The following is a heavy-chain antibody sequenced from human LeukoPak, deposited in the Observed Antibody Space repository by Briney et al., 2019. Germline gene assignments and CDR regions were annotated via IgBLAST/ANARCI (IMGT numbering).Heavy chain of an antibody. V-gene: IGHV1-2*02. J-gene: IGHJ4*02. CDR3: ARDQAFVYCSGGTCYDDY. CDR1: GYSFKKYA. D-gene: IGHD2-15*01. CDR2: INPNSGDT. Sequence: GASVKVSCKSSGYSFKKYAISWVRQAPGQGLEWMGWINPNSGDTHYAQKFQGRVTMTRDTSINTAYMELSRLRSDDTAVYYCARDQAFVYCSGGTCYDDYWGQGSLVTVSS.